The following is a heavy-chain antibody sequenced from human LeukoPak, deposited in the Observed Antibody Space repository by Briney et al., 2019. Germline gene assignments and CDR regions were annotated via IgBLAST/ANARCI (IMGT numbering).Heavy chain of an antibody. CDR3: AIGTYYYDSSGYPPLDY. CDR2: IYSGGST. V-gene: IGHV3-66*01. Sequence: GGSLRLSCAASGFTVSSNYMSWVRQAPGKGLEWVSVIYSGGSTYYADSVKGRFTISRDNSKDTLYLQMNSLRAEDTAVYYCAIGTYYYDSSGYPPLDYWGQGTLVTVSA. CDR1: GFTVSSNY. J-gene: IGHJ4*02. D-gene: IGHD3-22*01.